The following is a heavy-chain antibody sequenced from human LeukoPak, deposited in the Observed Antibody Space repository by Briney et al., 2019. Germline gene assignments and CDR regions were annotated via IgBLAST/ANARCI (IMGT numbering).Heavy chain of an antibody. J-gene: IGHJ4*01. D-gene: IGHD1-26*01. V-gene: IGHV3-74*01. CDR2: INGDGNTI. CDR3: ARGKSGSYGLEDY. CDR1: GFTFSSYW. Sequence: GGSLRLSCAASGFTFSSYWMHWVRQAPGKGLVWVSRINGDGNTINYADSVRGRFTISRDNAKNTLYLQMNSLRAEDTAVYYCARGKSGSYGLEDYLGHGTLVTVSS.